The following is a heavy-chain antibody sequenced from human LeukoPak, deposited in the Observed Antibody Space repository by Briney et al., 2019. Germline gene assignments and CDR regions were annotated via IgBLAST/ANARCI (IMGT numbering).Heavy chain of an antibody. CDR2: IKQGGNEK. V-gene: IGHV3-7*01. CDR3: ARDGDYYDSSGTPHDATDI. J-gene: IGHJ3*02. D-gene: IGHD3-22*01. CDR1: GFTFSTSW. Sequence: GGSLRLSCAASGFTFSTSWMSWVRQAPGKGLEWVANIKQGGNEKYYVDSVKGRFTISRDNAKNSLYLQMNSLRAEDTAVYYCARDGDYYDSSGTPHDATDIWGQGTMVTVSS.